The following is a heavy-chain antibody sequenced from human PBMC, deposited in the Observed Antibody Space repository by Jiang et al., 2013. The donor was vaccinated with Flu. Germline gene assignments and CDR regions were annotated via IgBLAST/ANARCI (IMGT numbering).Heavy chain of an antibody. D-gene: IGHD5-12*01. Sequence: GAEVKKPGESLKISCKAPGSSFTTYWLGWVRQMPGKGLEWMGIIHPGNSDTKYSPSFQGQVTISADKSTNTAYLQWSSLKTSDTATYYCARHVDGRPHYYFYMDVWGKGTTVTVSS. CDR2: IHPGNSDT. CDR3: ARHVDGRPHYYFYMDV. CDR1: GSSFTTYW. V-gene: IGHV5-51*01. J-gene: IGHJ6*03.